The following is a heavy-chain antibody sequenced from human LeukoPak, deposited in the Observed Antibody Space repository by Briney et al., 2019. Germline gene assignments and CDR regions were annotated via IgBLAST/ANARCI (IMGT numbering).Heavy chain of an antibody. J-gene: IGHJ4*02. D-gene: IGHD3-10*01. CDR3: ARVRFGESPGY. CDR1: GFTFSSYS. Sequence: GGSLRLSCAASGFTFSSYSMNWVRQAPGKGLEWVSSISSSSSYIYYADSVKGRFTISRDNAKSSLYLQMNSLRAEDTAVYYCARVRFGESPGYWGQGTLATVSS. CDR2: ISSSSSYI. V-gene: IGHV3-21*01.